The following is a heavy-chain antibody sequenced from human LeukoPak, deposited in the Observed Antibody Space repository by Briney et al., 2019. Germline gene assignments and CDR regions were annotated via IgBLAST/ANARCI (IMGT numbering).Heavy chain of an antibody. CDR1: GGTFSSYA. CDR3: ARVFRKYYYDSSGYYPFGY. J-gene: IGHJ4*02. CDR2: IIPIFGTA. D-gene: IGHD3-22*01. Sequence: SVKVSCKASGGTFSSYAISWVRQAPGQGLEWMGGIIPIFGTANYAQKFQGRVTITADESTSTAYMELSSLRSEDTAVYYCARVFRKYYYDSSGYYPFGYWGQGTLVTVSS. V-gene: IGHV1-69*13.